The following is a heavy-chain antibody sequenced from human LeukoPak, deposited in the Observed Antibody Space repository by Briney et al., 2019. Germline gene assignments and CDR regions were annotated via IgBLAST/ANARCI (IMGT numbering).Heavy chain of an antibody. J-gene: IGHJ4*02. Sequence: GGSLRLSCVASGFTFNSYETNWVRQAPGKGLEWVSYISSSGSTIYYADSVKGRFTISRDNAKNSLYLQMNSLRAEDTAVYYCARGRTPGIAAAGTDYWGQGTLVTVSS. CDR2: ISSSGSTI. V-gene: IGHV3-48*03. CDR1: GFTFNSYE. CDR3: ARGRTPGIAAAGTDY. D-gene: IGHD6-13*01.